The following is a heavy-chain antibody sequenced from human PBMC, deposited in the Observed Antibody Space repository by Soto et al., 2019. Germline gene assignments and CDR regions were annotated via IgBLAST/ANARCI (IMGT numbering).Heavy chain of an antibody. Sequence: QVQLVESGGGVVQPGRSLRLSCAASGFTFSSYAMHWVRQAPGKGLEWVAVISYDGSNKYYADSVKGRITISRDNSKNTLYLQMNSLRAEDTAVYYCARALRSSFDFWSGDNWFDPWGQGTLVTVSS. CDR2: ISYDGSNK. J-gene: IGHJ5*02. CDR1: GFTFSSYA. D-gene: IGHD3-3*01. V-gene: IGHV3-30-3*01. CDR3: ARALRSSFDFWSGDNWFDP.